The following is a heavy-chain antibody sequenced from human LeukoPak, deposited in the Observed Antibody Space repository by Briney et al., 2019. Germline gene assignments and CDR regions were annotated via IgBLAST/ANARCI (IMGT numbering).Heavy chain of an antibody. CDR3: ARSLSKGYCSGGSCFSAGY. CDR2: INPNSGGT. J-gene: IGHJ4*02. CDR1: GYTFTGYY. V-gene: IGHV1-2*02. Sequence: ASVKVSCKASGYTFTGYYMHWVRQAPGQGLEWMGWINPNSGGTNYAQKFQGRVTMTRDTSISTAYMELSSLRSEDTAVYYCARSLSKGYCSGGSCFSAGYWGQGTLVTVSS. D-gene: IGHD2-15*01.